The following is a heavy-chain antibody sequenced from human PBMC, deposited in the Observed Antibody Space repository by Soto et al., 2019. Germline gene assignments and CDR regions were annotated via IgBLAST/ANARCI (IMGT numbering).Heavy chain of an antibody. CDR1: GVAVSNSSYY. Sequence: SETLSLTCTVSGVAVSNSSYYWCWMRQSPGKGLEWIGSVYYRGRSYSKSSVKSRVTISVDTSKNQFSLNLNSVTASDTAVYFCVSQRTSVLTQAYFDYWGPGALVTVSS. D-gene: IGHD2-8*01. V-gene: IGHV4-39*01. CDR3: VSQRTSVLTQAYFDY. CDR2: VYYRGRS. J-gene: IGHJ4*02.